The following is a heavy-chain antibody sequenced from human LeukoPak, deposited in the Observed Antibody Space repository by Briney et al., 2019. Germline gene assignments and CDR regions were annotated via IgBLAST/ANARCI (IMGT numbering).Heavy chain of an antibody. J-gene: IGHJ5*02. CDR1: GYTFTGYY. CDR3: ARPAYLYYYDGSTYYPS. V-gene: IGHV1-2*02. Sequence: ASVKVSCKASGYTFTGYYIHWVRQAPGQGLEWMGWINPNSGGTNYAQEFQGRVTMTRDTSISTAYMELSRLRSDDTAVYYCARPAYLYYYDGSTYYPSWGQGTLVTVSS. D-gene: IGHD3-22*01. CDR2: INPNSGGT.